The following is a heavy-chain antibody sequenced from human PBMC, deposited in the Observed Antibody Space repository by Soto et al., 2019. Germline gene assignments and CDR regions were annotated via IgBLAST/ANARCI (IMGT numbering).Heavy chain of an antibody. CDR1: GGSLSGFY. Sequence: QVQLKQWGAGLLKPSETLSLTCAVYGGSLSGFYWSWIRQSPGKGLQWLGEINQSGSTSCNQSLKSQVTISVDTSRNQFSLKLNSVTAADTAVYYFARNPEGHRTPDYWGHGTPVIVSS. V-gene: IGHV4-34*01. CDR3: ARNPEGHRTPDY. J-gene: IGHJ4*01. CDR2: INQSGST.